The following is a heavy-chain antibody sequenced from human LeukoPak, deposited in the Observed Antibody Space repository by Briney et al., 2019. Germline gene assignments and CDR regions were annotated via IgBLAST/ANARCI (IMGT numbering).Heavy chain of an antibody. CDR2: INPNSGGT. CDR3: AREYAMIVVVRGYFDY. J-gene: IGHJ4*02. CDR1: GYTFTGYY. D-gene: IGHD3-22*01. Sequence: ASVKVSCKASGYTFTGYYMHWVRQAPGQGLEWMGWINPNSGGTNYAQKFQGRVTMTRNTSISTASMELSRLRSYVTAVYYCAREYAMIVVVRGYFDYWGQGTWVTFSS. V-gene: IGHV1-2*02.